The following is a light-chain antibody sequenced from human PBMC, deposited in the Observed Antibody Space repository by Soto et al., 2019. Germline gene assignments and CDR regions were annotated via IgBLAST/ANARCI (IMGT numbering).Light chain of an antibody. CDR3: ASWDDSLSGVL. Sequence: QSVLTQSPSASGTPGQRVTSSCSGSSSNIGSNPVHWYQQVPGSAPKLLIHNNYQRPAGVPDRFSGSESGTSASLAISGLQYEDEADYYCASWDDSLSGVLFGGGTKVTVL. J-gene: IGLJ2*01. CDR2: NNY. V-gene: IGLV1-44*01. CDR1: SSNIGSNP.